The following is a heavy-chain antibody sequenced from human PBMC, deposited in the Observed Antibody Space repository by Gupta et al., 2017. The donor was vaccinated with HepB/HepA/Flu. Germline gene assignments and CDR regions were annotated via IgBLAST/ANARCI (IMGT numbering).Heavy chain of an antibody. J-gene: IGHJ4*02. CDR3: ARVRGASRADY. CDR1: GFTFSSYW. D-gene: IGHD1-26*01. CDR2: IKQDGSEK. V-gene: IGHV3-7*01. Sequence: EVQLVESGGGLVQPGGSLRLSCAASGFTFSSYWMNWVRQAPGKGLEWVASIKQDGSEKYEVDAVKGRFTISRDNTKNSLYLQMNSLRAEDTAVYYGARVRGASRADYWGQGTLVTVSS.